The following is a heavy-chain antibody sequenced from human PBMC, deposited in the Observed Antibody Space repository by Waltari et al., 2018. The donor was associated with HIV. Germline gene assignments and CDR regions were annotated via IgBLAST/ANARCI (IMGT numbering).Heavy chain of an antibody. CDR2: ISWNSGTI. CDR3: AKDKRSGYGGNSVWYFDL. Sequence: LVQPGRSLRLSCAASGFTFDDYAMHWVRQAPGKGLEWVSGISWNSGTIGYADSVKGRFTISRDNAKNSLYLQMNSLRAEDTALYYCAKDKRSGYGGNSVWYFDLWGRGTLVTVSS. D-gene: IGHD4-17*01. CDR1: GFTFDDYA. V-gene: IGHV3-9*01. J-gene: IGHJ2*01.